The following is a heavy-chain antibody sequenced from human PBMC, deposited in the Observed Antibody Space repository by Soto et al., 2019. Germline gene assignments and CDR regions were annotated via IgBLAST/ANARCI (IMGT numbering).Heavy chain of an antibody. Sequence: SVKVSCKASGGTFSSYTISWVRQAPGQGLEWMGRIIPILGIANYAQKFQGRVTITADKSTSTAYMELSSLRSEDTAVYYCARDVVITFGGVRTGAFDIWGQGTMVTVSS. CDR2: IIPILGIA. CDR1: GGTFSSYT. V-gene: IGHV1-69*04. J-gene: IGHJ3*02. CDR3: ARDVVITFGGVRTGAFDI. D-gene: IGHD3-16*01.